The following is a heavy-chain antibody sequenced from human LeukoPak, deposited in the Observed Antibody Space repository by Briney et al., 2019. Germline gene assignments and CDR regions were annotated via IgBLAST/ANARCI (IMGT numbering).Heavy chain of an antibody. CDR1: GFTSSSYG. V-gene: IGHV3-30*18. CDR3: AKEMGYSSSWYGDNWFDP. CDR2: ISYDGSNK. Sequence: GGSLRLSCAASGFTSSSYGMHWVRQAPGKGLEWVAVISYDGSNKYYADSVKGRFTISRDNSKNTLYLQMNSLRAEDTAVYYCAKEMGYSSSWYGDNWFDPWGQGTLVTVSS. D-gene: IGHD6-13*01. J-gene: IGHJ5*02.